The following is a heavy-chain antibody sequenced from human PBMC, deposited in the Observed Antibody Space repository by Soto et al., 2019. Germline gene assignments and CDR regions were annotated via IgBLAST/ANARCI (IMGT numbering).Heavy chain of an antibody. CDR3: VRSGTARLLRHSWFDT. Sequence: EVQLVESGGGLVKPGGSLRLSCAASGFTFNTYDMNWVRQAPGTGLEWVSSITTSSAYIYYADSLKGRITISRDNAKNSLFLQMNSVRAEDTAVYYCVRSGTARLLRHSWFDTWGQGTLVTVSS. CDR2: ITTSSAYI. J-gene: IGHJ5*02. V-gene: IGHV3-21*01. D-gene: IGHD2-21*01. CDR1: GFTFNTYD.